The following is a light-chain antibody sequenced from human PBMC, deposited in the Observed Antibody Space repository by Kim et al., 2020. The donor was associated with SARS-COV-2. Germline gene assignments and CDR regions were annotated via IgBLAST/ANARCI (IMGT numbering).Light chain of an antibody. CDR1: QGISSS. J-gene: IGKJ1*01. CDR2: LVS. CDR3: QQYHNWPPA. Sequence: EIVVTQSPLTLSVSPGERATLSCRASQGISSSLAWYHQKPGQAPKLLISLVSTRATGIPATFSGGGSGTEFTLTISGLQSVDFAVYYCQQYHNWPPAFGQGTKVDIK. V-gene: IGKV3D-15*01.